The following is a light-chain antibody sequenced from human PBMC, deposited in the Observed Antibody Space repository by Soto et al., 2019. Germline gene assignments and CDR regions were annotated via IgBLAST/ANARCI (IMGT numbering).Light chain of an antibody. CDR3: AAWDDSLSGQV. V-gene: IGLV1-47*01. J-gene: IGLJ2*01. CDR2: RNN. Sequence: QSVLTQPPSASGTPGQRVTNSCSGSSSNIGSNYVYWYQQLPGTAPKLLIYRNNQRPSGVPDRFSGSKSGTSASLAISGLRSEDEADYYCAAWDDSLSGQVFGGGTKLTVL. CDR1: SSNIGSNY.